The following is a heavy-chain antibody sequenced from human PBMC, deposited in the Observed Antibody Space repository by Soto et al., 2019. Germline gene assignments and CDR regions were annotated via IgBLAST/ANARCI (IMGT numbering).Heavy chain of an antibody. D-gene: IGHD6-13*01. CDR2: ISAYNGNT. Sequence: QVQLVQSGAEVKKPGASVKVSCTASGYTFTSYGISWVRQAPGQGLEWMGWISAYNGNTNYAQKLQGRVTMTTDTSTSTAYMELRSLRSDDTAVYYCARAIGIAAAGGMSYYYYGMDVWGQGSTVTVSS. V-gene: IGHV1-18*01. CDR1: GYTFTSYG. J-gene: IGHJ6*02. CDR3: ARAIGIAAAGGMSYYYYGMDV.